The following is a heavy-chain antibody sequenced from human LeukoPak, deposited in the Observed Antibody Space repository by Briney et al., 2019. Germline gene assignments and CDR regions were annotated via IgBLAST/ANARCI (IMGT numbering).Heavy chain of an antibody. CDR1: GFTFSSYG. V-gene: IGHV3-30*02. J-gene: IGHJ6*02. CDR3: AKDSQDIVVVVAATRGGRYGMDV. CDR2: IRYDGSNK. D-gene: IGHD2-15*01. Sequence: GGSLRLSCAASGFTFSSYGMHWVRQAPGKGLEWVAFIRYDGSNKYYADSVKGRFTISRDNSKNTLYLQMNSLRAEDTAVYYCAKDSQDIVVVVAATRGGRYGMDVWGQGTTVTVSS.